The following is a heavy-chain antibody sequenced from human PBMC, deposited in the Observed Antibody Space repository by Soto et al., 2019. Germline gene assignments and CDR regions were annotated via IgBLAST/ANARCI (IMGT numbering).Heavy chain of an antibody. CDR1: GCTFSSDS. V-gene: IGHV1-69*13. D-gene: IGHD2-15*01. J-gene: IGHJ4*02. Sequence: SVKVSCKASGCTFSSDSFSWVRQAPGQELEWMGGIIPMFDTPIYAQKFQDRVTITADESTSTAYMQLSSLRSGDTAVYYCARSGGLDRDFNYWGQGSLVTVSS. CDR2: IIPMFDTP. CDR3: ARSGGLDRDFNY.